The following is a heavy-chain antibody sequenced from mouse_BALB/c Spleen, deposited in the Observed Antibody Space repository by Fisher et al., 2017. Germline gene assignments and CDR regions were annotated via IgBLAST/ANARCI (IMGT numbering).Heavy chain of an antibody. V-gene: IGHV5-6-2*01. J-gene: IGHJ4*01. CDR3: ASDYRYGDAMDY. D-gene: IGHD2-14*01. Sequence: RFTISRDNAKNTLYLQMSSLKSEDTALYYCASDYRYGDAMDYWGQGTSVTVSS.